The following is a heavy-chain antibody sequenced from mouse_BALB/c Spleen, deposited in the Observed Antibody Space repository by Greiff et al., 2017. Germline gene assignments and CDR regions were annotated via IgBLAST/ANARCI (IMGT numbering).Heavy chain of an antibody. D-gene: IGHD1-1*01. Sequence: EVKLQESGPGLVKPSQSLSLTCSVTGYSITSGYYWNWIRQFPGNKLEWMGYISYDGSNNYNPSLKNRISITRDTSKNQFFLKLNSVTTEDTATYYCARDYGSSYWFAYWGQGTLVTDSA. J-gene: IGHJ3*01. CDR1: GYSITSGYY. CDR2: ISYDGSN. CDR3: ARDYGSSYWFAY. V-gene: IGHV3-6*02.